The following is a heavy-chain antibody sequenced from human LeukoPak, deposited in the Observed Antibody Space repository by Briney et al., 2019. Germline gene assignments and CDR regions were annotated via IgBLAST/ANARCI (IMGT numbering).Heavy chain of an antibody. Sequence: ASVKVSCKASGYTFTSYYMHWVRQAPGQGLEWMGIINPSGGSTSYAQKFQGRVTMTRDMSTSTVYMELSSLRSEDTAGYYCARDGNLYCTNGVCYGYYFDYWGQGTLVTVSS. V-gene: IGHV1-46*01. J-gene: IGHJ4*02. CDR3: ARDGNLYCTNGVCYGYYFDY. CDR2: INPSGGST. CDR1: GYTFTSYY. D-gene: IGHD2-8*01.